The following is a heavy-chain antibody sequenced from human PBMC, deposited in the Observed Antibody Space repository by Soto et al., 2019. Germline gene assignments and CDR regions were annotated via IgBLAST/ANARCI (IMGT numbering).Heavy chain of an antibody. CDR3: ARAPKCIAVAGTVGYNWFDP. Sequence: ASVKVSCKASGYTFTSYAMHWVRQAPGQRLEWMGWINAGNGNTKYSQKFQGRVTITRDTSASTAYMELSSLRSEDTAVYYCARAPKCIAVAGTVGYNWFDPWRQGTLVTVSP. V-gene: IGHV1-3*01. D-gene: IGHD6-19*01. J-gene: IGHJ5*02. CDR1: GYTFTSYA. CDR2: INAGNGNT.